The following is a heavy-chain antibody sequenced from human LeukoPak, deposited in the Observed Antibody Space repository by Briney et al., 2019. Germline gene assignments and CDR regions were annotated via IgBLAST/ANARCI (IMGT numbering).Heavy chain of an antibody. CDR3: ARNEGYYYMDV. V-gene: IGHV3-7*01. J-gene: IGHJ6*03. Sequence: GGSLRLSCAASRFTFSSYWMSWVRQAPGKGLEWVANIKQDGSEKYYVDSVKGRFTISRDNAKNSLYLQMNSLRAEDTAVYYCARNEGYYYMDVWGKGTTVTVSS. CDR2: IKQDGSEK. D-gene: IGHD1-1*01. CDR1: RFTFSSYW.